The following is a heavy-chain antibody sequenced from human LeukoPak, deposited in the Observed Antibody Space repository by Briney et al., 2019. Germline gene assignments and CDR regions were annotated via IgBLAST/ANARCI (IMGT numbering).Heavy chain of an antibody. CDR1: GFTFDVYG. CDR3: VKGGSYYGYFDY. CDR2: ISWDGGRT. J-gene: IGHJ4*02. D-gene: IGHD1-26*01. Sequence: GGFLRLSCAASGFTFDVYGMHWVRQAPGKGLEWVSLISWDGGRTYYADSVKGRFTISRDNSKNSLYLHMNSLRPEDTALYYCVKGGSYYGYFDYWGQGTLVTVSS. V-gene: IGHV3-43D*04.